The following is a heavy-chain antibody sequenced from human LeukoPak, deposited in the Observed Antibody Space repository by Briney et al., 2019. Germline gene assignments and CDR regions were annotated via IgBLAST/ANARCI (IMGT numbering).Heavy chain of an antibody. CDR2: IRYDGSNK. J-gene: IGHJ4*02. CDR3: AKVSGSYDSSGYSDY. Sequence: GGSLRLSCAASGFTFSSYGMHWVRQAPGKGLEWVAFIRYDGSNKYYADSVKGRFTISRDNSRNTLYLQMNSLSAEDTAVYYCAKVSGSYDSSGYSDYWGQGTLVTVSS. V-gene: IGHV3-30*02. CDR1: GFTFSSYG. D-gene: IGHD3-22*01.